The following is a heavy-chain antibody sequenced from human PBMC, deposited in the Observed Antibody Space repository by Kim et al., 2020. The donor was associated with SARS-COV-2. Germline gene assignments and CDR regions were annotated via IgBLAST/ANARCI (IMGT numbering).Heavy chain of an antibody. CDR2: IKSKTDGGTT. V-gene: IGHV3-15*01. CDR1: GFTFSNAW. D-gene: IGHD5-18*01. J-gene: IGHJ4*02. CDR3: TTESGYSEYYFDY. Sequence: GGSLRLSCAASGFTFSNAWMSWVRQAPGKGLEWVGRIKSKTDGGTTDYAAPVKGRFTISRDDSKNTLYLQMNSLKTEDTAVYYCTTESGYSEYYFDYWGQGTLVTVSS.